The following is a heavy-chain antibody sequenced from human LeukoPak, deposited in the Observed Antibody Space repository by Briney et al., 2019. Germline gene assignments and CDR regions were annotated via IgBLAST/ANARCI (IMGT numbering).Heavy chain of an antibody. CDR2: ISGSGGST. D-gene: IGHD3/OR15-3a*01. CDR1: GFTFSSYA. J-gene: IGHJ4*02. CDR3: AKMVGGIFGPFDY. Sequence: GGSLRLSCAASGFTFSSYAMSWVRQAPGRGLEWVSAISGSGGSTYYADSVKGRFTISRDNSKNTLYLQMNSLRAEDTAVYYCAKMVGGIFGPFDYWGQGTLVSVSS. V-gene: IGHV3-23*01.